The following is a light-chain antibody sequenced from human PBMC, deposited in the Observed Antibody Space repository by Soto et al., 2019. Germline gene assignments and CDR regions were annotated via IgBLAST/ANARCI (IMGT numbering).Light chain of an antibody. CDR3: QQFGTAPFT. CDR1: QSVSGSY. V-gene: IGKV3-20*01. CDR2: GAS. Sequence: EIVLTQSPGTLSLSPGGRATLSCRASQSVSGSYLAWYQQKPGQAPRLLFSGASSRATGIPDRFSGGGSGTDFTLTISRLEPEDVAVYYCQQFGTAPFTFGQGTKVEIK. J-gene: IGKJ2*01.